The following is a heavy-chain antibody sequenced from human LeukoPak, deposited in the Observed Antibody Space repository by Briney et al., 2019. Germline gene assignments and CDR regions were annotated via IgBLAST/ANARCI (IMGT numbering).Heavy chain of an antibody. CDR2: IYHSGST. D-gene: IGHD4-17*01. V-gene: IGHV4-38-2*01. CDR3: ARGLRRPPIIRGHNWFDP. Sequence: SGTLSLTCAVSGYSISSGYYWGWIRQPPGKGLEWIGSIYHSGSTYYNPSLKSRVTISVDTSKNQFSLKLSSVTAADTAVYYCARGLRRPPIIRGHNWFDPWGQGTLVTVSS. J-gene: IGHJ5*02. CDR1: GYSISSGYY.